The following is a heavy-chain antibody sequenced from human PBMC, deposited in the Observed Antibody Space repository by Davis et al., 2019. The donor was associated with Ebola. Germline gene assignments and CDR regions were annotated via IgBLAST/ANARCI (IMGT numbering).Heavy chain of an antibody. CDR3: GRYYDILTGYYPLRPYYYYGMDV. D-gene: IGHD3-9*01. J-gene: IGHJ6*02. V-gene: IGHV1-18*01. CDR2: ISAYNGNT. CDR1: GYTFTSYG. Sequence: ASVKVSCKASGYTFTSYGISWVRQAPGQGLEWMGWISAYNGNTNYAQKLQGRVTMTTDTSTSTAYVELRSLRSDDTAVYYCGRYYDILTGYYPLRPYYYYGMDVWGQGTTVTVSS.